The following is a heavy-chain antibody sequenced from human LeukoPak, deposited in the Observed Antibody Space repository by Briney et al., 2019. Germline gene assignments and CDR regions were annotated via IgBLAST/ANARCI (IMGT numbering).Heavy chain of an antibody. CDR1: GFTFSSYG. CDR3: AKDFRSYYYDSSGEIDY. Sequence: PGGSLRLSCAASGFTFSSYGMHWVRQAPGKGLEWVAFIRYDGSNKYYADSVKGRFTISRDNSKNTLYLQMNSLRAEDTAVYYCAKDFRSYYYDSSGEIDYWGQGTLVTVSS. D-gene: IGHD3-22*01. CDR2: IRYDGSNK. V-gene: IGHV3-30*02. J-gene: IGHJ4*02.